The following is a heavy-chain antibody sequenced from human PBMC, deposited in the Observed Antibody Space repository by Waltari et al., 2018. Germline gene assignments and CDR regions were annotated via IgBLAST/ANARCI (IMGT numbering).Heavy chain of an antibody. V-gene: IGHV4-59*08. CDR1: GGSISSYY. CDR2: IYYSGRT. J-gene: IGHJ4*02. D-gene: IGHD2-21*01. CDR3: ARGRILWTAFFDY. Sequence: QVQLQESGPGLVKPSETLSLTCTVSGGSISSYYWSWIRQPPGKGLEWIGYIYYSGRTKYNHSLKSRVTISVDTSKNQFSLKWSSGTAADTAVYYCARGRILWTAFFDYWGQGTLVTVSS.